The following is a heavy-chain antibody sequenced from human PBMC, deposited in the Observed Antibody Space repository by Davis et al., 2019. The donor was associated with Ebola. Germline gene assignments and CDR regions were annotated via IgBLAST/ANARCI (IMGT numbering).Heavy chain of an antibody. D-gene: IGHD5-12*01. V-gene: IGHV1-2*02. CDR3: ARDARLRLRGFNP. Sequence: SVHVSCKASGYTFTDYYMHWVRQAPGQGLEWMGWINPNSGGTNYAQNFQGRVTMTRDTSISTAYMELSRLRSDDTAVYYCARDARLRLRGFNPWGQGTLVTVSS. CDR1: GYTFTDYY. J-gene: IGHJ5*02. CDR2: INPNSGGT.